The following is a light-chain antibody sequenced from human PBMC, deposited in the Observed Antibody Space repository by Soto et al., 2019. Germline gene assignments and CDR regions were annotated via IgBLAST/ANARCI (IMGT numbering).Light chain of an antibody. CDR3: SSYTSSSTFV. J-gene: IGLJ1*01. CDR1: RSDVGRYNR. CDR2: EVS. V-gene: IGLV2-18*02. Sequence: QSALTQPPSVSGSPGQSVTISCTGTRSDVGRYNRVSWYQQPPGTAPKLMIYEVSNRPSGVPDRFSGSKSGNTASLTISGLQAEDEADYYCSSYTSSSTFVFGTGTKVTV.